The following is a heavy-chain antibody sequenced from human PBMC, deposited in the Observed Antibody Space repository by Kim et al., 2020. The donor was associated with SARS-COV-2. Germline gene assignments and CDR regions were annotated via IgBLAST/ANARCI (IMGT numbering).Heavy chain of an antibody. V-gene: IGHV4-34*01. CDR2: SGST. CDR3: ARESYFDY. J-gene: IGHJ4*02. Sequence: SGSTHYNPSLKSRVTISVDTSKNQFSLKLTSVTAADTGVYYCARESYFDYWGQGTLVTVSS.